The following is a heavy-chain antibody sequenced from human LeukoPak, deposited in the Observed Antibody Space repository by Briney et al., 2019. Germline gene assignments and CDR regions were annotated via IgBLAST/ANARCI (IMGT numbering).Heavy chain of an antibody. Sequence: GASVKVSCKASGYTFTSYGISWVRQAPGQGLEWMGIINPSGGSTNYAQNFQGRVTMTRDTSTSTVYMELSSLRSEDTAVYYCARVRDGYNDAYDIWGQGTMVTVPS. CDR2: INPSGGST. V-gene: IGHV1-46*01. J-gene: IGHJ3*02. CDR1: GYTFTSYG. CDR3: ARVRDGYNDAYDI. D-gene: IGHD5-24*01.